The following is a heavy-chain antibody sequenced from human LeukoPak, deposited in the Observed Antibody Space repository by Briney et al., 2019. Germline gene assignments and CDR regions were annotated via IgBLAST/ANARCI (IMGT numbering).Heavy chain of an antibody. V-gene: IGHV4-59*01. J-gene: IGHJ3*02. CDR3: ARELWANDAFDI. CDR1: GGSICSYY. D-gene: IGHD3-10*01. Sequence: PSETLSLTCTVSGGSICSYYWSWIRQPPGKGLEWIGYIYYSGSTNYNPSLKSRVTISVDTPKNQFSLKLSSVTAADTAVYYCARELWANDAFDIWGQGTMVTVSS. CDR2: IYYSGST.